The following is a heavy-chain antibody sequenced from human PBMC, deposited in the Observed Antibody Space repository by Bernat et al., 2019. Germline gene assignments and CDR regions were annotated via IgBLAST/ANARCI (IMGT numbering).Heavy chain of an antibody. V-gene: IGHV4-39*01. CDR2: IYYSGST. CDR1: GGSISSSSYY. D-gene: IGHD2-15*01. CDR3: ARRDCSGGSCHLYFDY. Sequence: QLQLQESGPGRVKPSETLSLTCTVSGGSISSSSYYWGWIRQPPGKGLEWIGSIYYSGSTYYNPSLKSRVTISVDTSKNQFSLKLSSVTAADTAVYYCARRDCSGGSCHLYFDYWGQGTLVTVSS. J-gene: IGHJ4*02.